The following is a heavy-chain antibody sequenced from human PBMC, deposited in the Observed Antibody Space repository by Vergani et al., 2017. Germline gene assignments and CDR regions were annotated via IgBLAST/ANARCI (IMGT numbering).Heavy chain of an antibody. CDR3: AKDLGTSYGGGWFDP. CDR1: GFTSAGYA. J-gene: IGHJ5*02. Sequence: EVQLEESGGGLVLPGRSLRLPCVASGFTSAGYAMHWVRQAPGKGLEWVSGISWNSNSIGYADSVKGRFTISRDNAKNSLYLQMNSLRAEDTALYYCAKDLGTSYGGGWFDPWGQGTLVTVSS. V-gene: IGHV3-9*02. D-gene: IGHD6-6*01. CDR2: ISWNSNSI.